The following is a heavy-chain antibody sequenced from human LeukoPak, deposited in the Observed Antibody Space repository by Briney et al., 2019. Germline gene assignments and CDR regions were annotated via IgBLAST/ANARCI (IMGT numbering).Heavy chain of an antibody. Sequence: ASVKVSCKASGYTFTSYATNWVRQAPGQGLEWMGWINTNTGNPTYAQGFTGRFVFSLDTSVSTAYLQISSLKAEDTAVYYCARGNHYDFWSGYCDWFDPWGQGTLVTVSS. CDR2: INTNTGNP. J-gene: IGHJ5*02. V-gene: IGHV7-4-1*02. CDR1: GYTFTSYA. D-gene: IGHD3-3*01. CDR3: ARGNHYDFWSGYCDWFDP.